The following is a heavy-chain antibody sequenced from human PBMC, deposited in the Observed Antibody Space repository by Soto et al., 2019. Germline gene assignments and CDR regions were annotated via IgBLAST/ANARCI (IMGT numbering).Heavy chain of an antibody. CDR2: IIPIFGTA. CDR1: GGTFSSYA. CDR3: ARDRGIAAAGSSNWFDP. J-gene: IGHJ5*02. Sequence: QVQLVQSGAEVKQPGSSVKVSCKASGGTFSSYAISWVRQAPGQGLEWMGGIIPIFGTANYAQKFQGRVTITADESTSTAYMELSSLRSEDTAVYYCARDRGIAAAGSSNWFDPWGQGTLVTVSS. V-gene: IGHV1-69*01. D-gene: IGHD6-13*01.